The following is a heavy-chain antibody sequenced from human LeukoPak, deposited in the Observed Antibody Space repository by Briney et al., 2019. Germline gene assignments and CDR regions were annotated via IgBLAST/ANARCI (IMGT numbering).Heavy chain of an antibody. V-gene: IGHV1-18*01. CDR3: ARDRYPMVIPYFDY. J-gene: IGHJ4*02. D-gene: IGHD3-22*01. CDR1: GYTFTSYG. Sequence: ASVKVSCKASGYTFTSYGISWVRQAPGQGLEWMGWISAYNGNTNYAQKLQGRVTMTTDTSTSTAYMELRSLRSDDTAVYYCARDRYPMVIPYFDYWGQGTLVTVPS. CDR2: ISAYNGNT.